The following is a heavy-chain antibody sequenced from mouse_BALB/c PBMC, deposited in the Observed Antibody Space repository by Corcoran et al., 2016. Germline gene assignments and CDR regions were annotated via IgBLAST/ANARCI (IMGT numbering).Heavy chain of an antibody. V-gene: IGHV1-18*01. J-gene: IGHJ4*01. CDR1: GYSFTGYT. CDR2: INPYNGGT. CDR3: ARLITTGVYYYAMDY. D-gene: IGHD2-4*01. Sequence: EVQLQQSGPELVRPGASMKISCKASGYSFTGYTMNWVKQSHGKNLEWIGLINPYNGGTSYNQKFKGKATLTVDKSSSTAYMELLSLTSEDSAVYYCARLITTGVYYYAMDYWGQGTSVTVSS.